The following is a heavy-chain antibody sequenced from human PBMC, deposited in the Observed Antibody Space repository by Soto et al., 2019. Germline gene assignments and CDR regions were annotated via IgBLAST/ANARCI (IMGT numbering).Heavy chain of an antibody. V-gene: IGHV4-30-4*01. CDR2: IYYSGST. CDR3: ATDYGGKSLYQPPNY. D-gene: IGHD4-17*01. CDR1: GGSISSGDYY. J-gene: IGHJ4*02. Sequence: LSLTCTVSGGSISSGDYYWSWIRQPPGKGLEWIGYIYYSGSTYYNPSLKSRVTISVDTSKNQFSLKLSSVTAADTAVYYCATDYGGKSLYQPPNYWGQGTLVTVSS.